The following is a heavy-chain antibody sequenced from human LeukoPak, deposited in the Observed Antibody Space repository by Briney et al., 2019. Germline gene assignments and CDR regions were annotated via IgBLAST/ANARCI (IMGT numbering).Heavy chain of an antibody. CDR3: ARVTEQDDYVWGSYRPIHYFDY. CDR1: GYTFNSYA. CDR2: INTNTGNP. D-gene: IGHD3-16*02. Sequence: ASVKVSCKASGYTFNSYAMNWVRQAPGQGLEWMGWINTNTGNPTYAQGFTGRFVFSLDTSVSTAYLQISSLKAEDTAVYYCARVTEQDDYVWGSYRPIHYFDYWGQGTLVTVSS. V-gene: IGHV7-4-1*02. J-gene: IGHJ4*02.